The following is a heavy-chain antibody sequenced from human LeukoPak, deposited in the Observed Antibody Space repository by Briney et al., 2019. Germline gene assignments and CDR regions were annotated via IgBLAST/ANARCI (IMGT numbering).Heavy chain of an antibody. D-gene: IGHD3-9*01. V-gene: IGHV1-2*02. J-gene: IGHJ5*02. CDR3: ARGPMEVPRYFDWPYRQDWFDP. Sequence: ASVKVSCKASGYTFTGYYMHWVRQAPGQGLEWMGWINPNSGGTNYAQKFQGRVTMTRDTSISTAYMELSRLRSDDTAVYYCARGPMEVPRYFDWPYRQDWFDPWGQGTLVTVSS. CDR1: GYTFTGYY. CDR2: INPNSGGT.